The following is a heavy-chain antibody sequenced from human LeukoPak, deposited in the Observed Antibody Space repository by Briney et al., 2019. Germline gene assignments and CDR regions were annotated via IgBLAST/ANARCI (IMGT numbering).Heavy chain of an antibody. J-gene: IGHJ5*02. CDR1: GFTFRNYG. V-gene: IGHV3-33*01. D-gene: IGHD5-18*01. CDR3: TRDNARGPGKASYGSDR. CDR2: IYNDASEK. Sequence: GRSRRLSCAASGFTFRNYGMHWVRQAPGKGLEWVAAIYNDASEKYYADSVKDRFTISRDNSKNTLYLQMNSLRAEDTAVYHCTRDNARGPGKASYGSDRWGQGTLVTVSS.